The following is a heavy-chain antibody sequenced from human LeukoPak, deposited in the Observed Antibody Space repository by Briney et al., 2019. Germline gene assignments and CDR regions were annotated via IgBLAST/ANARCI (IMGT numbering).Heavy chain of an antibody. CDR3: AGVYTFIAAGGSGGTAYGMDV. D-gene: IGHD6-13*01. V-gene: IGHV4-34*01. Sequence: SETLSLTCAVYGGSFSGYYWTWIRQPPGKGLEWIGEINHSGSTNYNPSLKSRVTISVDTSKNQFSLKLSSVTAADTAVYYCAGVYTFIAAGGSGGTAYGMDVWGQGTTVTVSS. CDR1: GGSFSGYY. CDR2: INHSGST. J-gene: IGHJ6*02.